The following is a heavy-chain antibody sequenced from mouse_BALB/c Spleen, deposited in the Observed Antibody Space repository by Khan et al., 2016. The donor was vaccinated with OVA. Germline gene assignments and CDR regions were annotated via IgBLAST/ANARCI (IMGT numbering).Heavy chain of an antibody. D-gene: IGHD1-1*01. Sequence: EVELVESGGGLVQPGGSRKLSCVASGFTFNSYGMHWVRQAPEKGLEWVAYISGDSNTIYYADTVKGRFTISRDNPKNTLFLQMTSLMSEDTAMYYCATSYFYGYYFDYWGPGTTRTVS. V-gene: IGHV5-17*02. CDR1: GFTFNSYG. J-gene: IGHJ2*01. CDR3: ATSYFYGYYFDY. CDR2: ISGDSNTI.